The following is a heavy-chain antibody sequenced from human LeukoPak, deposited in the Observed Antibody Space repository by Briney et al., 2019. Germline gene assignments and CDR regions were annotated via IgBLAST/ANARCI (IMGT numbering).Heavy chain of an antibody. J-gene: IGHJ6*02. V-gene: IGHV3-23*01. Sequence: PGGSLRLSCAASGITFSSHAMSWVRQAPGKGLEWVSLISGNGGHTYYGDSVKGRFTISRDNSTNRLYLQMNSLRPEDTAVYYCAKGGAATMRDGYNYYYYCMEVWGRGTTVTVSS. CDR3: AKGGAATMRDGYNYYYYCMEV. D-gene: IGHD5-24*01. CDR1: GITFSSHA. CDR2: ISGNGGHT.